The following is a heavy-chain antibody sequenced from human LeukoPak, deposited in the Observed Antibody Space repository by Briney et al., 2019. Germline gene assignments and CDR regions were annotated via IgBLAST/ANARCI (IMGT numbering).Heavy chain of an antibody. J-gene: IGHJ5*02. V-gene: IGHV4-38-2*02. D-gene: IGHD6-13*01. CDR2: IYHNGST. Sequence: PSETLSLTCTVSGYSISSGYFWGWIRQPPGKGLECIGTIYHNGSTYYNPSLKSRVTISVDTSKNQFSLKLNSVTAADTAVYYCARIYSSSWFLNWFDPWGQGTLVTVSS. CDR1: GYSISSGYF. CDR3: ARIYSSSWFLNWFDP.